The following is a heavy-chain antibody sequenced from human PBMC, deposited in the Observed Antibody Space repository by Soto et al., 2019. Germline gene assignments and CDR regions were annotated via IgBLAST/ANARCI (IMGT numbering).Heavy chain of an antibody. J-gene: IGHJ3*02. CDR1: GDSISNSKW. Sequence: PSETLSLTCAVSGDSISNSKWWTWVRQTPGKGLGWIGKIDHNGITNYNPSLESRVTILKDNSKNQLSLKLSSVTGADSAVYYCVRLNRDYYYYGILTGYRAAFVIWGQGTMVTVSS. CDR3: VRLNRDYYYYGILTGYRAAFVI. V-gene: IGHV4-4*02. CDR2: IDHNGIT. D-gene: IGHD3-9*01.